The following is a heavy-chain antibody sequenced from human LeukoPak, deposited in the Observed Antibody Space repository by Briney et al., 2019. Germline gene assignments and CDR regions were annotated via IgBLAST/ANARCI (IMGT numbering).Heavy chain of an antibody. Sequence: SEALSLSCIVSGDSIRSSNYYWDWIRQPPGKGLEWIRSIYYSGRTYYNPSLKSRVSMSIDTTKNQFSLRLTSMTAADTAVYYCARRRYYDGSGYLDWGQGTLVIVSP. J-gene: IGHJ1*01. D-gene: IGHD3-22*01. V-gene: IGHV4-39*01. CDR2: IYYSGRT. CDR1: GDSIRSSNYY. CDR3: ARRRYYDGSGYLD.